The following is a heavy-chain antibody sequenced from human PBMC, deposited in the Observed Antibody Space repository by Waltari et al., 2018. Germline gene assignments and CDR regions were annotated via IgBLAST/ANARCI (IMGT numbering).Heavy chain of an antibody. CDR3: ARRKGYSSGWLFDY. J-gene: IGHJ4*02. CDR1: GYSISRGYY. Sequence: QVQLQESGPGLVKPSETLSLTCAVSGYSISRGYYWGWIRQPPGKGLEWIGSIYHSGSTYYNPSLKSRFTISVDTSKNQFSLKLSSVTAADTAVYYCARRKGYSSGWLFDYWGQGTLVTVSS. V-gene: IGHV4-38-2*01. CDR2: IYHSGST. D-gene: IGHD6-19*01.